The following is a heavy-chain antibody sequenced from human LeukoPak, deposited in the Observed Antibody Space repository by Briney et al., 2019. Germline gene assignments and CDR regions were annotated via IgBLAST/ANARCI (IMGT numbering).Heavy chain of an antibody. Sequence: PGGSLRLSCEASGFTFSNSAMSWVRQAPGKGLEWVANIKQDGSEKYYVDSVKGRFTISRDNAKNSLYLQMNSLRAEDTAVYYCARGGVRRITMIVRPSGRGYYMDVWGKGTTVTVSS. J-gene: IGHJ6*03. D-gene: IGHD3-22*01. V-gene: IGHV3-7*01. CDR1: GFTFSNSA. CDR3: ARGGVRRITMIVRPSGRGYYMDV. CDR2: IKQDGSEK.